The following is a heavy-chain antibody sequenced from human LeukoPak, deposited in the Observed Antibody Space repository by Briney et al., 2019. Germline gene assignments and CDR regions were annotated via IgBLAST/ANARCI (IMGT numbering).Heavy chain of an antibody. D-gene: IGHD3-10*01. CDR1: GYTFISYG. J-gene: IGHJ1*01. V-gene: IGHV1-18*01. CDR3: ARGQVRFGELYTYLQH. Sequence: ASVKVYCKASGYTFISYGITWVRQAPGQGLEWMGWISPYNGNTNYAQKLQGRVTMTTDTSTSTAYMDLRSLRSADTAVYYCARGQVRFGELYTYLQHWGQGTLVTVSS. CDR2: ISPYNGNT.